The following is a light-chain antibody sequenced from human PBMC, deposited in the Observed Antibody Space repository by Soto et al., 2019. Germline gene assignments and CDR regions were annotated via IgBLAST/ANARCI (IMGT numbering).Light chain of an antibody. CDR1: SSVVGGYNY. V-gene: IGLV2-14*01. CDR3: SSYTSSNTPVV. Sequence: QSALTQPASVSGSPGQSITISCTGTSSVVGGYNYVSWYQQYPGKAPKLMIYEVSNRPSGVSNRFSGSKSGNTASLTISGLQAEDEADYYCSSYTSSNTPVVFGGGTKLTVL. CDR2: EVS. J-gene: IGLJ2*01.